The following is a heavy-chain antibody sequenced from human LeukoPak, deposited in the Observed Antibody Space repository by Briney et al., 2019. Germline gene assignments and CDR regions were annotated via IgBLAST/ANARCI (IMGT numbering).Heavy chain of an antibody. CDR2: ISADGSST. Sequence: GGSLRLSCEASGFTFSNYWMHWVRQAPGKGLVWVSGISADGSSTGYADSVKGRFTISRDNSKNTLYLQMNSLRVEDTAVYYCAKDRGRTWVQVANWGQGTLVTVSS. CDR3: AKDRGRTWVQVAN. V-gene: IGHV3-74*01. J-gene: IGHJ4*02. CDR1: GFTFSNYW. D-gene: IGHD2-15*01.